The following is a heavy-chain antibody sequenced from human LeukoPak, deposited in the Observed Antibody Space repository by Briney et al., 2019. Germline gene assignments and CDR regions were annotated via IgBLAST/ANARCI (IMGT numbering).Heavy chain of an antibody. CDR1: GLTFSSYA. CDR3: AKDRYSSTWYRDYVDY. D-gene: IGHD6-13*01. Sequence: GGSLRLSCVASGLTFSSYAMSWVRQAPGEGLEWVSGLSGSGGSTYYADSVKGRFTISRDNSKNTLYLQMNSLRAEDTAVYYCAKDRYSSTWYRDYVDYWGQGTLVTVSS. V-gene: IGHV3-23*01. J-gene: IGHJ4*02. CDR2: LSGSGGST.